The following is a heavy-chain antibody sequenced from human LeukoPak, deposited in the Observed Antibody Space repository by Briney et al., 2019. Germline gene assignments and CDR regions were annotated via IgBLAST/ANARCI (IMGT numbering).Heavy chain of an antibody. V-gene: IGHV1-2*02. J-gene: IGHJ4*02. CDR2: INPNSGGT. CDR1: VYTFTGYY. Sequence: GASVKVSCKASVYTFTGYYMHWVRQAPGQGLEWMGWINPNSGGTNYAQKFQGRVTMTRDTSISTAYMELSRLRSDDTAVYYCARELGYCSSTSCHADYWGQGTLVTVSS. D-gene: IGHD2-2*01. CDR3: ARELGYCSSTSCHADY.